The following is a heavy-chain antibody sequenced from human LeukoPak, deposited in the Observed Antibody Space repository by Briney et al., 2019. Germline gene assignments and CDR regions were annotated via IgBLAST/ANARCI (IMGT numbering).Heavy chain of an antibody. Sequence: SETLSLTCAGYGGSFSGYYWSWIRQPPGKGLEWIGEINHSGSTNYNPSLKSRVTISVDTSKNQFSLKLSSVTAADTAVYYCARGYGDYRYWGQGTLVTVSS. CDR3: ARGYGDYRY. CDR2: INHSGST. CDR1: GGSFSGYY. D-gene: IGHD4-17*01. J-gene: IGHJ4*02. V-gene: IGHV4-34*01.